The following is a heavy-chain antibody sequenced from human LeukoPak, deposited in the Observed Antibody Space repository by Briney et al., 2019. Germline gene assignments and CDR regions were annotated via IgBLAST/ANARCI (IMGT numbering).Heavy chain of an antibody. J-gene: IGHJ4*02. CDR1: GFTFSSYA. D-gene: IGHD6-19*01. CDR2: ISYDGSNK. Sequence: GGSLRLSCAASGFTFSSYAMHWVRQAPGKGLEWVAVISYDGSNKYYADSVKGRFTISRDNSKNTLYLQMNSLRAEDTAVYYCARGGGSGWLVDWGQGTLVTVSS. V-gene: IGHV3-30*04. CDR3: ARGGGSGWLVD.